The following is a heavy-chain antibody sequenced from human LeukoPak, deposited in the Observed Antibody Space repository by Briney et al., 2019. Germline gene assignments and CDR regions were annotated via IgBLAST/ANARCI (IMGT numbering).Heavy chain of an antibody. CDR3: ARRRTSLLGFDP. V-gene: IGHV3-7*01. Sequence: GGSLRLSCAASGLTFSSYWMRWVRQAPGKGLEWVANIKRDGSEKYYVDSVKGRFTISRDNAKNSLYLQMNSLRAEDTAVYYCARRRTSLLGFDPWGQGTLVTVSS. J-gene: IGHJ5*02. CDR1: GLTFSSYW. CDR2: IKRDGSEK.